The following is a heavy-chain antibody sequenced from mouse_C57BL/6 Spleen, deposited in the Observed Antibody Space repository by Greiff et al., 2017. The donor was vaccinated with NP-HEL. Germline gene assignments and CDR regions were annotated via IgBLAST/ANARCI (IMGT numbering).Heavy chain of an antibody. Sequence: EVKLVESGGGLVKPGGSLKLSCAASGFTFSGYGMHWVRQAPEKGLEWVAYISSGSSTIYYADTVKGRFTISRDNAKNTLFLQMTSLRSEDTAMYYCARYYYGTPDVWGTGTTVTVSS. V-gene: IGHV5-17*01. J-gene: IGHJ1*03. D-gene: IGHD1-1*01. CDR2: ISSGSSTI. CDR1: GFTFSGYG. CDR3: ARYYYGTPDV.